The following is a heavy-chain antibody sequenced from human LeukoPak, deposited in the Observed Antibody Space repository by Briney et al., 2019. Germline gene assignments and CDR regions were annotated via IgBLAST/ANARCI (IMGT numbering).Heavy chain of an antibody. D-gene: IGHD4-17*01. J-gene: IGHJ4*02. V-gene: IGHV1-18*01. Sequence: AAVKVPCKDSGYTFTSYGISWARQAPGQGLEWMGWISAYTGNTNYAQKLQGRVTMTTDTSTSTAYMELRSLRSDDTAVYYCARDGRYGDYPFDYWGQGTLVTVSS. CDR3: ARDGRYGDYPFDY. CDR2: ISAYTGNT. CDR1: GYTFTSYG.